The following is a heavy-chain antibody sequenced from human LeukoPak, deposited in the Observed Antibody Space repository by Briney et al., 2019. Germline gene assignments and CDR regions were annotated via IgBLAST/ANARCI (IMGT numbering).Heavy chain of an antibody. J-gene: IGHJ4*02. V-gene: IGHV1-18*01. CDR2: ISAYNGNT. D-gene: IGHD2-15*01. Sequence: ASVKVSCKASGYTFTSYGISWVRQAPGQGLEWMGWISAYNGNTNYAQKLQGRVTMTTDTSTSTAYMELRSLRSDDTAVYYCARDGYCSGGSCYHEIIDYWGQGTQVTVSS. CDR1: GYTFTSYG. CDR3: ARDGYCSGGSCYHEIIDY.